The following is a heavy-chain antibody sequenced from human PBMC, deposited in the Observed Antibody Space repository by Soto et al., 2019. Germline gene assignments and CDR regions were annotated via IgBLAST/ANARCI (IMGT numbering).Heavy chain of an antibody. Sequence: GGSLRLSCAASGFTFSSYSMNWVRQAPGKGLEWVSYISSSSSTIYYADSVKGRFTISRDNAKNSLYLQMNSLRDEDMAVYYCARPGASHDIVVVYYYYYGMDVWGQGTTVTVSS. V-gene: IGHV3-48*02. CDR3: ARPGASHDIVVVYYYYYGMDV. J-gene: IGHJ6*02. CDR2: ISSSSSTI. D-gene: IGHD2-2*01. CDR1: GFTFSSYS.